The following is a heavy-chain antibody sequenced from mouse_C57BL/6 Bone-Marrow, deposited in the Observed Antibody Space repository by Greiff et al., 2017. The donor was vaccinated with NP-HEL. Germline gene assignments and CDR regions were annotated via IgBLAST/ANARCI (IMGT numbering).Heavy chain of an antibody. J-gene: IGHJ4*01. V-gene: IGHV1-64*01. CDR1: GYTFTSYW. D-gene: IGHD1-1*01. CDR2: IHPNSGST. Sequence: QVQLKQPGAELVKPGASVKLSCKASGYTFTSYWMHWVKQRPGQGLEWIGMIHPNSGSTNYNEKFKGKATLTVDKSSSTAYMQLSSLTSEDSAVYYCASLIYYYGSSYFYYAMDYCGQGTSVTVTS. CDR3: ASLIYYYGSSYFYYAMDY.